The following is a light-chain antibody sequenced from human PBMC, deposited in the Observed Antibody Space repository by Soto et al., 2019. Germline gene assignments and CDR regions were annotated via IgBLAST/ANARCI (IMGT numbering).Light chain of an antibody. CDR2: DAS. J-gene: IGKJ5*01. CDR3: QQYNNWPLT. Sequence: ETVMTQSPATLSVSPGERATLSCRASQSISSNLAWFQQKPGQAPRLLIYDASTMATGFPARFSGSGSGTEFTLTISSLQSEDFAVYYCQQYNNWPLTFGQGTRLEI. CDR1: QSISSN. V-gene: IGKV3-15*01.